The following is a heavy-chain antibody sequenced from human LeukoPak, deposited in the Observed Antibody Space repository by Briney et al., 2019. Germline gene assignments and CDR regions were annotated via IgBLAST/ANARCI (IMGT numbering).Heavy chain of an antibody. CDR2: INPNSGGT. CDR1: GYTFTGYY. Sequence: ASVKVSCKASGYTFTGYYMHWVRQAPGQGLEWMGWINPNSGGTNYAQKFQGRVTMTRDTSISTAYMELSRLRSDDTAVYYCARDYDILTGSDNWFDPWGQGTLVTVSS. V-gene: IGHV1-2*02. CDR3: ARDYDILTGSDNWFDP. D-gene: IGHD3-9*01. J-gene: IGHJ5*02.